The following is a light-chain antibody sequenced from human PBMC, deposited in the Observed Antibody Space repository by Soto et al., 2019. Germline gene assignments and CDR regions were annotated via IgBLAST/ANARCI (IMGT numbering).Light chain of an antibody. Sequence: SVLTQPPSGSAAPGQKVTISCSGSSSDIGRNYVSWYQHLPGTAPKLLIYENNKRPSGIPDRLSGSKSGSSATLGITGLQTGDEADYYCGTWDSSLTTYVFGPGTKVTVL. CDR1: SSDIGRNY. J-gene: IGLJ1*01. CDR3: GTWDSSLTTYV. V-gene: IGLV1-51*02. CDR2: ENN.